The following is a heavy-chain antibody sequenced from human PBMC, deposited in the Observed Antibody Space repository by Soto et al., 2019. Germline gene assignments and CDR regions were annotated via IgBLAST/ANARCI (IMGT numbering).Heavy chain of an antibody. J-gene: IGHJ4*02. CDR3: ARGGPRDGYRDLDY. CDR2: ITNTGSTT. Sequence: EVQVLESGGDLVQPGGSLRLSCAASGFTFSSFAMTWVRQTPGKGLEWVSSITNTGSTTYYVDSVKGSFTISRDNSKNTLYLQMSSLRAEDTAVYYCARGGPRDGYRDLDYWGQGTQVTVSS. CDR1: GFTFSSFA. V-gene: IGHV3-23*05. D-gene: IGHD5-18*01.